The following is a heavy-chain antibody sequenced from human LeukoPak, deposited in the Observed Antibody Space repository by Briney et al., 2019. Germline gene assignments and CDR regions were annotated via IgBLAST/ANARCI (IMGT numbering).Heavy chain of an antibody. V-gene: IGHV4-59*08. Sequence: SETLSLTCTVSGGSMSTYYWSWIRQPPGKGLEWIGYIYDNGYTHYNPSLKSRVSISLDTSKSQFSLNLNSVTAADTAVYYCARRAFGGVIAANWFDPWGQGTLVTVSS. CDR2: IYDNGYT. D-gene: IGHD3-16*02. J-gene: IGHJ5*02. CDR1: GGSMSTYY. CDR3: ARRAFGGVIAANWFDP.